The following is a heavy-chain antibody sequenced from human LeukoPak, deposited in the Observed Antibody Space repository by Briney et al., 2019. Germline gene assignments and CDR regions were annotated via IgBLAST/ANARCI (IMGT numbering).Heavy chain of an antibody. V-gene: IGHV4-4*07. CDR2: IYSSGNT. Sequence: SETLSLTCTVSGGSLSTYYWSWIRQPAGKRLEWIGRIYSSGNTHYNPSLESRVTMSVDTSKNQFSLKVTYVTAADTAVYYCARTSATGATFFDYWGQGTLVTVSS. D-gene: IGHD1-26*01. CDR3: ARTSATGATFFDY. CDR1: GGSLSTYY. J-gene: IGHJ4*02.